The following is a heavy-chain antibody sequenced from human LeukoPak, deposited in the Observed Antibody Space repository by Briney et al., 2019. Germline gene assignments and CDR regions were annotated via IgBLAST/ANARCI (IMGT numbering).Heavy chain of an antibody. Sequence: SETLSLTCTVPGGSISSGDYYWSWIRQPPGKGLEWIGYIYYSGSTYDSPSLKSRVTISVDTSKNQFSLKLSSVTAADTAVYYCARVGDGYNFDYWGQGTLVTVSS. CDR3: ARVGDGYNFDY. D-gene: IGHD5-24*01. J-gene: IGHJ4*02. V-gene: IGHV4-30-4*01. CDR1: GGSISSGDYY. CDR2: IYYSGST.